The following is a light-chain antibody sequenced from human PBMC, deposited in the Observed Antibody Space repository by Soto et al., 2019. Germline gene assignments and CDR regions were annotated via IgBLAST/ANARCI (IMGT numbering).Light chain of an antibody. J-gene: IGKJ1*01. Sequence: EIVLTQSPGTLSLSPGERATLSCRASQSVSSSYLAWYQQKPVQAPRLLIYGASSRATGIPDRFSGCGSGPDFTLSISRLEPEDCAVDYCQQYGSSRTFGQGTKVEIK. V-gene: IGKV3-20*01. CDR3: QQYGSSRT. CDR2: GAS. CDR1: QSVSSSY.